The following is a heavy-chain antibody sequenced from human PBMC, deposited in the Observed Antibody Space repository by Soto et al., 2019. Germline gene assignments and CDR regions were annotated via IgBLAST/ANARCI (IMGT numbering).Heavy chain of an antibody. J-gene: IGHJ6*02. CDR2: IYYSGST. D-gene: IGHD7-27*01. CDR1: GGSISSYY. CDR3: ARAPLGILYYYGMDV. V-gene: IGHV4-59*08. Sequence: LSLTCTVSGGSISSYYWSWIRQPPGKGLEWIGYIYYSGSTNYNPSLKSRVTISVDTSKNQFSLKLSSVTAADTAVYYCARAPLGILYYYGMDVWGQGTTVTVSS.